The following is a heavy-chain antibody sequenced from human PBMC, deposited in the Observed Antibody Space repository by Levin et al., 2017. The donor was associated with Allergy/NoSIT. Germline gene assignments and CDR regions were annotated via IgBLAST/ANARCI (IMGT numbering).Heavy chain of an antibody. CDR2: ISAGGGST. D-gene: IGHD6-19*01. V-gene: IGHV3-23*01. Sequence: GGSLRLSCAASGFTFRSFAMSWVRQTPGKGLEWVSAISAGGGSTYYADSVKGRFTISRDNSKNTLYLQINSLRAEDTAVYYCAKDIAVAVRYFDYWGQGTLVTVSS. CDR3: AKDIAVAVRYFDY. J-gene: IGHJ4*02. CDR1: GFTFRSFA.